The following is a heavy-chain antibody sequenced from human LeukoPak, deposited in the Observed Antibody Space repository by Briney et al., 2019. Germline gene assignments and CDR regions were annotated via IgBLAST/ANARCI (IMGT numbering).Heavy chain of an antibody. Sequence: PSETLSLTCTVSGRSISSYYWSWIRQPPGKGLEWIGYIYYSGGTNYNPSLKSRVTISVDTSKNQFSLKLSSVTAADTAVYYCARAKGLPTYNWFDPWGQGTLVTVSS. J-gene: IGHJ5*02. CDR3: ARAKGLPTYNWFDP. D-gene: IGHD4-11*01. V-gene: IGHV4-59*01. CDR2: IYYSGGT. CDR1: GRSISSYY.